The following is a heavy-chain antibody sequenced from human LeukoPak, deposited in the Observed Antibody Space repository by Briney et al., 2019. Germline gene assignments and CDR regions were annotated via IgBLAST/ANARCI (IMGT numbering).Heavy chain of an antibody. CDR3: VRDQRIVGATMIDY. V-gene: IGHV3-7*03. D-gene: IGHD1-26*01. CDR1: GFTFNTYW. J-gene: IGHJ4*02. CDR2: IKQDGSEK. Sequence: GGSLRLSCAASGFTFNTYWMTWVRQAPGKGLEWVANIKQDGSEKYYVDSVKGRFTISRDNAKNSLYLQMNSLRAEDTAVYNCVRDQRIVGATMIDYWGQGTLVTVSS.